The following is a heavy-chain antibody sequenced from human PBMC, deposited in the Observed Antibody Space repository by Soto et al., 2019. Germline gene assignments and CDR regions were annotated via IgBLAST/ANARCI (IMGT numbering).Heavy chain of an antibody. CDR1: GFTFSSYG. Sequence: GGSLRLSCAASGFTFSSYGMHWVRQAPGKGLEWVAVISYDGSNKYYADSVKGRFTISRDNSKNTLYLQMNSLRAEDTAVYYCAKDLGYGDYESTFDYWGQGTLVTVSS. CDR3: AKDLGYGDYESTFDY. D-gene: IGHD4-17*01. CDR2: ISYDGSNK. V-gene: IGHV3-30*18. J-gene: IGHJ4*02.